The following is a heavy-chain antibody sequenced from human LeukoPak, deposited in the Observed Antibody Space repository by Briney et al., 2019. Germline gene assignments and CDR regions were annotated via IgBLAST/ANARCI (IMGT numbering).Heavy chain of an antibody. CDR1: GFTFSSYA. CDR3: ARDRKVVPAASAYYYYYGMDV. Sequence: GSLRLSCAASGFTFSSYAMHWVRQAPGKGLEWVAVISYDGSNKYYADSVKGRFTISRDNSKNTLYLQMNSLRAEDTAVYYCARDRKVVPAASAYYYYYGMDVWGQGTTVTVSS. D-gene: IGHD2-2*01. J-gene: IGHJ6*02. CDR2: ISYDGSNK. V-gene: IGHV3-30*04.